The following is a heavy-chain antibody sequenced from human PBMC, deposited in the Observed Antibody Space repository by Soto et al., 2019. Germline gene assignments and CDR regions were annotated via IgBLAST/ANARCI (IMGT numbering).Heavy chain of an antibody. CDR1: GGSFSGYY. V-gene: IGHV4-34*01. D-gene: IGHD3-9*01. CDR2: INHSGST. J-gene: IGHJ4*02. Sequence: PSETLSLTCAVYGGSFSGYYWSWIRQPPGKGLEWIGEINHSGSTNYNPSLKSRVTISVDTSKNQFSLKLSSVTAADTAVYYCARAPDILTGYYTAFDYWGQGTLDTVSS. CDR3: ARAPDILTGYYTAFDY.